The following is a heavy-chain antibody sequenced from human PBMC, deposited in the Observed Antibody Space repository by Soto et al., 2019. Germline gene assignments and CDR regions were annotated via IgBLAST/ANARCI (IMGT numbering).Heavy chain of an antibody. CDR2: ISGSGGST. CDR1: GVTFSSYA. Sequence: EVQLLESGGGLVQPGGSLRLSCAASGVTFSSYAMSWVRQAPGKGLEWVSAISGSGGSTYYADSVKGRFTISRDNSKNTLYLQMNSLRAEDTAVYYCANAPDSNYPVPHLDYWGQVTLVTVSS. J-gene: IGHJ4*02. D-gene: IGHD4-4*01. CDR3: ANAPDSNYPVPHLDY. V-gene: IGHV3-23*01.